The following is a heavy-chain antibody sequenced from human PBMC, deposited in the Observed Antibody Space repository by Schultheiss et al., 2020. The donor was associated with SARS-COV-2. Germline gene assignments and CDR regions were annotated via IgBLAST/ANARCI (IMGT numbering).Heavy chain of an antibody. CDR3: ARDRVWQQLDY. CDR1: GFTFSSSW. CDR2: IKCDGSEK. V-gene: IGHV3-52*01. Sequence: GGSLRLSCAASGFTFSSSWMHWVCQAPEKGLEWVADIKCDGSEKYYVDSVKGRLTISRDNAKNSLYLQVNSLRAEDMTVYYCARDRVWQQLDYWGQGTLVTVSS. J-gene: IGHJ4*02. D-gene: IGHD6-13*01.